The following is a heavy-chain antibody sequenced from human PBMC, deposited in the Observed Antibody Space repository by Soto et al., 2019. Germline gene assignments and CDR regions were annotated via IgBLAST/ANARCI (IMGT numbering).Heavy chain of an antibody. CDR2: IYYSGST. J-gene: IGHJ4*02. CDR3: ARVPNYYDSSGYYDGDY. V-gene: IGHV4-61*01. Sequence: KPSETLSLTCTVSGGSVSSGSYYWSWIRQPPGKGLEWIGYIYYSGSTNYNPSLKSRVTISVDTSKNQFSLKLSSVTAADTAVYYCARVPNYYDSSGYYDGDYWGQGTLVTVSS. CDR1: GGSVSSGSYY. D-gene: IGHD3-22*01.